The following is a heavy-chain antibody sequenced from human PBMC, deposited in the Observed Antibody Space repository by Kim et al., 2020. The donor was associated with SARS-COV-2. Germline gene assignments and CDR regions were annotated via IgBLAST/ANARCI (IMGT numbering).Heavy chain of an antibody. V-gene: IGHV3-11*04. CDR3: AREGRIAVANYYYYGMDV. D-gene: IGHD6-19*01. Sequence: KGRFTISSDNAKNSLYLQMNSLRAEDTAVYYCAREGRIAVANYYYYGMDVWGQGTTVTVSS. J-gene: IGHJ6*02.